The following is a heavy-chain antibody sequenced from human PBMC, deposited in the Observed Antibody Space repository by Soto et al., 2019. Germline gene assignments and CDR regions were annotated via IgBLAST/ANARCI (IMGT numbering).Heavy chain of an antibody. CDR1: GFTFSSYA. V-gene: IGHV3-30-3*01. CDR3: ARDQGGTTLYYHGMDV. CDR2: ISYDGSNK. J-gene: IGHJ6*02. Sequence: QVQLVESGGGVVQPGRSLRLYCAASGFTFSSYAMHWVRQAPGQGLEWVALISYDGSNKYYADSVKGRFTISRDNSKNTLYLQMNSLRPEYTAVYHCARDQGGTTLYYHGMDVWGQGTTVTVSS. D-gene: IGHD1-7*01.